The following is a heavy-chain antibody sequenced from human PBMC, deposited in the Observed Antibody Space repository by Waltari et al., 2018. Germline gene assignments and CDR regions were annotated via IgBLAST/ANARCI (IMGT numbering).Heavy chain of an antibody. CDR3: ARGALDDFWSGYRGSFDY. J-gene: IGHJ4*02. D-gene: IGHD3-3*01. CDR2: IYYSGST. Sequence: QVQLQESGPGLVKPSETLSLTCTVPGGSISSYYWTCIRQPPGKGLEWIGYIYYSGSTNYNPSLKSRVTIAVDTSKNQFSLKLSSVTAADTAVYYCARGALDDFWSGYRGSFDYWGQGTLVTVSS. CDR1: GGSISSYY. V-gene: IGHV4-59*01.